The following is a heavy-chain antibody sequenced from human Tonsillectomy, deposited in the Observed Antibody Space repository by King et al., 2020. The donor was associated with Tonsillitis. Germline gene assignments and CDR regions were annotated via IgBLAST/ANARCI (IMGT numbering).Heavy chain of an antibody. Sequence: QLVQSGGEVKKPGASVKVSCQASGYPLTSHGISWVRQAPGQGLEWMGWISGYNGDTNYARKLQGRVTMTTDTSTSTAYMGLRSLRSDDTALYFCARDIRAPNSVIYGCFDFWGQGTMVTVSS. J-gene: IGHJ3*01. CDR2: ISGYNGDT. V-gene: IGHV1-18*04. CDR3: ARDIRAPNSVIYGCFDF. CDR1: GYPLTSHG. D-gene: IGHD1-26*01.